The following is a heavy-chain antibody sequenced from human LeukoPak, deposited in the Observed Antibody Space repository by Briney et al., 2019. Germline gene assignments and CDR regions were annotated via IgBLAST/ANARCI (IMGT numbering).Heavy chain of an antibody. D-gene: IGHD2-15*01. V-gene: IGHV3-15*01. J-gene: IGHJ3*02. CDR3: RVAANPDAFDI. Sequence: GGSLRLSCAASGFTFSNAWMSWVRQAPGKGLEWVGRIKSKTDGGTTDYAAPVKGRFTISRDDSKNTLYLQMNSLETEDTAVYYCRVAANPDAFDIWGQGTMVTVSS. CDR2: IKSKTDGGTT. CDR1: GFTFSNAW.